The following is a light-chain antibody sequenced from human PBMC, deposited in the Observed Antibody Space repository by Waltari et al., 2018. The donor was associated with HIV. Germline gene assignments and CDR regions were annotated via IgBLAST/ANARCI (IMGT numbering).Light chain of an antibody. V-gene: IGKV4-1*01. CDR1: PRVLFPSNNKNY. CDR3: QQYYSTPPT. Sequence: DIVMTQSPDSLAVSLGERATIRCKSGPRVLFPSNNKNYLAWYQQKPGQPPKLLIYWASTRESGVPDRFSGSGSGTDFTLTISSLQAEDVAVYYCQQYYSTPPTFGQGTKVEIK. J-gene: IGKJ1*01. CDR2: WAS.